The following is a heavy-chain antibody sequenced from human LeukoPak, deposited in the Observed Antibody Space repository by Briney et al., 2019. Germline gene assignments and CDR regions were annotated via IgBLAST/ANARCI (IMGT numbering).Heavy chain of an antibody. J-gene: IGHJ1*01. CDR2: INHSGST. Sequence: SETLSLTCAVYGGSFSGYYWSWIRQPPGKGLEWIGEINHSGSTNYNPSLKSRVTISVDTSKNQFSLKLSSVTAADTAVYYCAEYSSSEEYFQHWGQGTLVTVSS. D-gene: IGHD6-6*01. CDR3: AEYSSSEEYFQH. CDR1: GGSFSGYY. V-gene: IGHV4-34*01.